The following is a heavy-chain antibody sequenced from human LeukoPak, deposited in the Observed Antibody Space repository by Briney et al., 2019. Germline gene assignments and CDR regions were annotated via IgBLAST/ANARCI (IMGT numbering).Heavy chain of an antibody. CDR3: ARGPLEYCSGGTCYSGRNWFDP. D-gene: IGHD2-15*01. CDR1: GYTFTAYA. V-gene: IGHV1-2*02. J-gene: IGHJ5*02. CDR2: INPNSGDT. Sequence: ASVKVSCKASGYTFTAYAMIWVRQAPGQGLEWMGWINPNSGDTNYAQKFQGRVTMTRDTSISTVYMELRRLRYDDTAAYYCARGPLEYCSGGTCYSGRNWFDPWGQGTLVIVSS.